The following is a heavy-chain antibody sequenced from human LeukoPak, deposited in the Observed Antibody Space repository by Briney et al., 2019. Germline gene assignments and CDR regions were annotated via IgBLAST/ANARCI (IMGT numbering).Heavy chain of an antibody. Sequence: PGRSLRLSCAASGFTFSSYVMHWVRQAPGKGLEWVAIISYDGSNEYYADSVKGRFTMSRDNSKNTVDLLMNSLRVEDTAVYYCAKRLGHSGPGSYSLDYWGQGTLVTVSS. CDR1: GFTFSSYV. CDR2: ISYDGSNE. D-gene: IGHD3-10*01. V-gene: IGHV3-30*04. CDR3: AKRLGHSGPGSYSLDY. J-gene: IGHJ4*02.